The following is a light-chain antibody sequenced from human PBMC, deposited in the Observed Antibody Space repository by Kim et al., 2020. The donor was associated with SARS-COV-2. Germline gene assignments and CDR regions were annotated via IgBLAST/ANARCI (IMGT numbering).Light chain of an antibody. CDR3: QQYNNWPRT. V-gene: IGKV3-15*01. CDR2: GAS. CDR1: QRVSGN. J-gene: IGKJ1*01. Sequence: EIVMTQSPATLSVSPGERATLSGRASQRVSGNLAWYQQKPGQAPRVLIYGASTRATGIPARFSGSGSGTDVTLTISSLQSEDFAVYYCQQYNNWPRTFGQGTKVDIK.